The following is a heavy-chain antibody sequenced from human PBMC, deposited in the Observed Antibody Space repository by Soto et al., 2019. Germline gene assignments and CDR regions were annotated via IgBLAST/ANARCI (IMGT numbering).Heavy chain of an antibody. J-gene: IGHJ3*02. CDR2: INPNSGGT. D-gene: IGHD1-26*01. V-gene: IGHV1-2*02. Sequence: ASVKVSCKASGYTFTGYYMHWVRQAPGQGLEWMGWINPNSGGTNYAQKFQGRVTMTRDTSISTAYMELSRLRSDDTAVYYCARALVGGANNDAFDIWGQGTMVNVSS. CDR3: ARALVGGANNDAFDI. CDR1: GYTFTGYY.